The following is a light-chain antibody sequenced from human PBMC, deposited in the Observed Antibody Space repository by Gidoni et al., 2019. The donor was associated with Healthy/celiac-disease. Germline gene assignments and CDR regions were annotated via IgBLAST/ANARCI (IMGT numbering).Light chain of an antibody. CDR3: QQSYSTSVT. CDR2: AAP. Sequence: DIQMTQSPSSLSASVGDRVTITCRASQSISSYLNWYQQKPGKSPKLLIYAAPSLQSGVPSRFSGSGSGTDFTLTISSLQPEDFATYYCQQSYSTSVTFXXXTKVEIK. J-gene: IGKJ1*01. CDR1: QSISSY. V-gene: IGKV1-39*01.